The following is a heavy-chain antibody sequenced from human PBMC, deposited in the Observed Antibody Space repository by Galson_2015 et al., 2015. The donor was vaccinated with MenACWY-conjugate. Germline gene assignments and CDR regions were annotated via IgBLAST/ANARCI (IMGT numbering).Heavy chain of an antibody. CDR1: GGSISSSSYY. V-gene: IGHV4-39*07. D-gene: IGHD6-19*01. J-gene: IGHJ4*02. Sequence: ETLSLACTVSGGSISSSSYYWGWIRPPPGEGLEWIGSIYYSGSTYYNPSLKSRVTISVDTSKNQFSLKLSSVTAADTAVYYCARDRIAVAGDNFDYWGQGTLVTVSS. CDR2: IYYSGST. CDR3: ARDRIAVAGDNFDY.